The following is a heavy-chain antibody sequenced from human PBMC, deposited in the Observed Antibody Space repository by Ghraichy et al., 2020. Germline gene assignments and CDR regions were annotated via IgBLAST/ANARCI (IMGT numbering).Heavy chain of an antibody. D-gene: IGHD2-15*01. CDR2: ISYSGGTT. J-gene: IGHJ4*02. Sequence: GESLNISCAASGFTFTGYAMSWVRQAPGQGLEWVSAISYSGGTTYYADSVKGRFTISRDNFKNTLYLQMSSLRVEDTAIYYCAKDTLRGRLLPEKFDCWGQGTLVTVSS. CDR3: AKDTLRGRLLPEKFDC. CDR1: GFTFTGYA. V-gene: IGHV3-23*01.